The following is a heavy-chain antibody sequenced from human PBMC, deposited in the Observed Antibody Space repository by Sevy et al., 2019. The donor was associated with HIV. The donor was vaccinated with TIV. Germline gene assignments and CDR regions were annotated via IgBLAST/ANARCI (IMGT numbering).Heavy chain of an antibody. Sequence: GGSLRLSCAASGFTFSSYATHWVRQAPGKGLEWVAVISYDGSNKYYADSVKGRFTISRDNSKNTLYLQMNSLRAEDTAVYYCARDKEAAADPWGQGTLVTVSS. V-gene: IGHV3-30-3*01. CDR3: ARDKEAAADP. J-gene: IGHJ5*02. CDR2: ISYDGSNK. D-gene: IGHD6-13*01. CDR1: GFTFSSYA.